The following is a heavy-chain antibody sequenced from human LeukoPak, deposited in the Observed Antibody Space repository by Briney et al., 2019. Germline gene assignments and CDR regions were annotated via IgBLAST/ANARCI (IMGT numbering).Heavy chain of an antibody. Sequence: PGGSLRLSCAASGLTFSTYGMNWVRQAPGKGLEWVAVITNDGRNKYYADSVKGRFTISRDNSKNSVYLQMDSLRGEDTAVYFCAKTPMTNGWYYFDYWGQGSLVTVSS. CDR1: GLTFSTYG. J-gene: IGHJ4*02. V-gene: IGHV3-30*18. D-gene: IGHD6-19*01. CDR3: AKTPMTNGWYYFDY. CDR2: ITNDGRNK.